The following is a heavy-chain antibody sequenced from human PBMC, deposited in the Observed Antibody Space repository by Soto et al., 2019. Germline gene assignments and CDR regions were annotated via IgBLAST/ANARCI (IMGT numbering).Heavy chain of an antibody. V-gene: IGHV4-30-4*01. CDR3: ARAPATVTTPFDY. J-gene: IGHJ4*02. CDR1: GGSISIGDYY. D-gene: IGHD4-4*01. Sequence: SETLSLTCTVSGGSISIGDYYWSCIRQPPGKGLEWIGYIYYSGSTYYNPSLKSRVTISVDTSKNQFSLKLSSVTAADTAVYYCARAPATVTTPFDYWGQGTLVTVSS. CDR2: IYYSGST.